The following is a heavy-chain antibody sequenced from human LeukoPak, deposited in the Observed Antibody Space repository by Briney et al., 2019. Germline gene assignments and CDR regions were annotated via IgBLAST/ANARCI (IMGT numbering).Heavy chain of an antibody. CDR2: ISGSGGST. D-gene: IGHD3-10*01. J-gene: IGHJ4*02. CDR3: AKDPYPYSGSGTFDY. Sequence: GGSLRLSCAASGFTFSSYAMSWVRQAPGKGLEWVSAISGSGGSTYYADSVKGRFTISRDNSKNTLYLQMHSLRAEDTAVYYCAKDPYPYSGSGTFDYWGQGTLVTVSS. CDR1: GFTFSSYA. V-gene: IGHV3-23*01.